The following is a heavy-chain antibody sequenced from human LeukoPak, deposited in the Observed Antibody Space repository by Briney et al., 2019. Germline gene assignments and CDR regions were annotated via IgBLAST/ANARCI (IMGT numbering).Heavy chain of an antibody. V-gene: IGHV4-59*12. D-gene: IGHD3-9*01. Sequence: SETLSLTCTVSGGSISSYYWSWIRQPPGKGLEWIGYIYYSGSTNYNPSLKSRVTISVDTSKNQFSLKLSSVTAADTAVYYCATSGGLRYFDWLFHPGSGYYGMDVWGQGTTVTVSS. CDR1: GGSISSYY. J-gene: IGHJ6*02. CDR3: ATSGGLRYFDWLFHPGSGYYGMDV. CDR2: IYYSGST.